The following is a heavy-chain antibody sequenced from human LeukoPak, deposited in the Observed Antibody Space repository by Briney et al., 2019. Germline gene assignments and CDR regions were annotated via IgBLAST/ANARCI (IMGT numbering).Heavy chain of an antibody. CDR3: SVEDTARRPGRTVDI. V-gene: IGHV4-34*01. CDR2: ITHSGST. J-gene: IGHJ3*02. D-gene: IGHD5-18*01. CDR1: VGPLHGYY. Sequence: PAEPLSLTCGVWVGPLHGYYGRWMRQPPGKGGEWIGEITHSGSTNYNPSLKSPVTISVDTSKSQLSLKLSSVTAADTAVYYCSVEDTARRPGRTVDIWGQGTMVTVSS.